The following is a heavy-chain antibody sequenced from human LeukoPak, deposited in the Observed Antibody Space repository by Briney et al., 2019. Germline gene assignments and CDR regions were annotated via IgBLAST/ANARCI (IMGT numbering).Heavy chain of an antibody. Sequence: GGSLRLSCAASGFTLSSYAMSWVRQGPGKGLEWVSAISVSGNTYHADSVKGRFTISRDNAKNSLYLQMNSLRAEDTALYYCARDQWELRLSQVAFDIWGQGTMVTVSS. CDR3: ARDQWELRLSQVAFDI. V-gene: IGHV3-23*01. CDR2: ISVSGNT. CDR1: GFTLSSYA. J-gene: IGHJ3*02. D-gene: IGHD1-26*01.